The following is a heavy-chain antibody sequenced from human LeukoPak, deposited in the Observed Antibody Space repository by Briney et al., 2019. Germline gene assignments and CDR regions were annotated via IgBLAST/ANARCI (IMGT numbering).Heavy chain of an antibody. CDR2: ISYDGSNK. Sequence: GRSLRLSCAASGFTFSSYAMHWVRQAPGKGLEWVAVISYDGSNKYYADSVKGRFTISRDNSKNTLCLQMNSLRAEDTAVYYCADYCGGDCLYYFDYWGQGTLVTVSS. J-gene: IGHJ4*02. CDR1: GFTFSSYA. V-gene: IGHV3-30*04. D-gene: IGHD2-21*02. CDR3: ADYCGGDCLYYFDY.